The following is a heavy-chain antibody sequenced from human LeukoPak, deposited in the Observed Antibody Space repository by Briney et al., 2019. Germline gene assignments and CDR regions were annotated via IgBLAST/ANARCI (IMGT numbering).Heavy chain of an antibody. D-gene: IGHD5-18*01. V-gene: IGHV3-48*01. Sequence: GGSLRLSCAASGFIFSSYSMNWGRQAPGKGLEWVSYISSRGSSIYYADSVKGRFTISRDNAKNSLYLQMTSLRAEDTAVYYCARAKGGYSYGYYHYFDHWGQGTLVTVSS. CDR3: ARAKGGYSYGYYHYFDH. CDR2: ISSRGSSI. CDR1: GFIFSSYS. J-gene: IGHJ4*02.